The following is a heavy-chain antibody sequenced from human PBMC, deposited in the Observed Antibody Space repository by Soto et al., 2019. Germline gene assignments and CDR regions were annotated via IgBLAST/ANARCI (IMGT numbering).Heavy chain of an antibody. Sequence: GASVKVSCKASGGTFSSYAISWVRQAPGQGLEWMGGIIPIFGTANYAQKFQGRVTITADESTSTAYMELSSLRSEDTAVYYCARDPRTGTTSYNWFDPWGQGTLVTVSS. CDR1: GGTFSSYA. CDR2: IIPIFGTA. J-gene: IGHJ5*02. CDR3: ARDPRTGTTSYNWFDP. D-gene: IGHD1-7*01. V-gene: IGHV1-69*13.